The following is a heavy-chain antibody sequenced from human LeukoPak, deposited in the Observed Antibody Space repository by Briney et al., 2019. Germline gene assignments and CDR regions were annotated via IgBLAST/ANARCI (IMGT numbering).Heavy chain of an antibody. D-gene: IGHD6-13*01. Sequence: PSETLSLTCTVSGGSISSYYWSWIRQPPGKGLEWIGYIYYSGSTYYNPSLKSRVTISVDTSKNQFSLKLSSVTAADTAVYYCARDDLAAGTNYWGQGTLVTVSS. J-gene: IGHJ4*02. CDR2: IYYSGST. CDR1: GGSISSYY. V-gene: IGHV4-59*06. CDR3: ARDDLAAGTNY.